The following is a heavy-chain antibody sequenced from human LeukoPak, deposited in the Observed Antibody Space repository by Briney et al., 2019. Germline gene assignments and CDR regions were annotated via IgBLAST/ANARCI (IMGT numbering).Heavy chain of an antibody. Sequence: SETLSLTCTVSGGSISSYYWSWIRQPPGKGLEWIGYIYYSGSTNYNPSLKSRVTISVDTSKNQFSPKLSSVTAADTAVYYCARLSLYGGWLYLDYWGQGTLVTVSS. D-gene: IGHD3-22*01. CDR3: ARLSLYGGWLYLDY. CDR2: IYYSGST. CDR1: GGSISSYY. V-gene: IGHV4-59*01. J-gene: IGHJ4*02.